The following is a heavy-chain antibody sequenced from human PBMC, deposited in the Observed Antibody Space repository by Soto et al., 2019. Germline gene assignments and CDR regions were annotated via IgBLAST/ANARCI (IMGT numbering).Heavy chain of an antibody. CDR1: GFTFSHYA. D-gene: IGHD3-3*01. V-gene: IGHV3-23*01. J-gene: IGHJ4*02. CDR3: AKDQNFDFWSGYYPDY. Sequence: GGSLRLSCAGSGFTFSHYAMSWVRQAPEKGLEWCSSISGSGLNTYYADSVKGRFTISRDNSKNTLYLRMYGLRAEDTAVYYCAKDQNFDFWSGYYPDYWGQGTLVTVSS. CDR2: ISGSGLNT.